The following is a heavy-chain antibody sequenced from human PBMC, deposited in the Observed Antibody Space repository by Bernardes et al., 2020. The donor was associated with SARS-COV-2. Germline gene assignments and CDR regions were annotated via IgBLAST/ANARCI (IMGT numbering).Heavy chain of an antibody. CDR1: GFSLTTSGVG. CDR2: LYWDDDK. D-gene: IGHD5-18*01. Sequence: SGPTLVKPTQTLTLTCTFSGFSLTTSGVGVGWIRQPPGKALEWLALLYWDDDKRYSPSLKSRLTITKDTSKNQVVLTVTNMDPVDTATYYCVHSDSGYSFGKRFDYWAQGTLVTVSS. J-gene: IGHJ4*02. V-gene: IGHV2-5*02. CDR3: VHSDSGYSFGKRFDY.